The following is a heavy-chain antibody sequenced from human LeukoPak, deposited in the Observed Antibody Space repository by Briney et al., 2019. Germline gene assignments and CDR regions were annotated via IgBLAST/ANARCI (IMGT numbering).Heavy chain of an antibody. CDR2: IYYSGNT. V-gene: IGHV4-59*01. Sequence: SETLSLTCTVSGGSISSYYWSWIRQPPGKGLAWIGYIYYSGNTNYNPSLKSRVTISVDTSKNQFSLKLSSVTAADTAVYYCAKFTHYHGMDVWGNGTTVTVSS. CDR1: GGSISSYY. CDR3: AKFTHYHGMDV. J-gene: IGHJ6*04.